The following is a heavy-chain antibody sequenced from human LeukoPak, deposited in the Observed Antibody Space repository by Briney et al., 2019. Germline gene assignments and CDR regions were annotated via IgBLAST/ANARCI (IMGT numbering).Heavy chain of an antibody. D-gene: IGHD4-23*01. Sequence: SETLSLTCTASGGAISPYYWTWIRQPPGKGLEWIGYIYYSGSTNYNPSLKSRVTISVDTSKNQFSLKLTSVTAADTAVYYCARGRWRIDYWGQGTLVTVSS. CDR1: GGAISPYY. J-gene: IGHJ4*02. CDR2: IYYSGST. CDR3: ARGRWRIDY. V-gene: IGHV4-59*01.